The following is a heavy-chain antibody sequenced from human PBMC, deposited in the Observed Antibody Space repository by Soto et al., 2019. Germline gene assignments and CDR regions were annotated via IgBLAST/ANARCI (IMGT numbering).Heavy chain of an antibody. CDR1: GYTFTSHD. Sequence: QVQLVQSGAEVKKSGGSVKVSCKASGYTFTSHDINWVRQATGQGLEWMGWMNPNSGNTGYAQKFKGRVTMTRNTSISTAYMELSSLRSEDTAVYYCARWDYGDYARFDYWGQGTLVTVSS. J-gene: IGHJ4*02. CDR3: ARWDYGDYARFDY. V-gene: IGHV1-8*01. CDR2: MNPNSGNT. D-gene: IGHD4-17*01.